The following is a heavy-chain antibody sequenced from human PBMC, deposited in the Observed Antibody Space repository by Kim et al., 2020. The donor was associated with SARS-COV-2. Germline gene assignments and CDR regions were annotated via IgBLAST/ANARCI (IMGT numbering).Heavy chain of an antibody. Sequence: GGSLRLSCAASGFTFDDYAMHWVRQAPGKGLEWVSGISWNSGSIGYAVSVKGRFTISRDNAKNSLYLQMNSLRAEDTALYYCAKDTYGDYDYGMDVWGQGTTVTVSS. J-gene: IGHJ6*02. V-gene: IGHV3-9*01. D-gene: IGHD4-17*01. CDR1: GFTFDDYA. CDR2: ISWNSGSI. CDR3: AKDTYGDYDYGMDV.